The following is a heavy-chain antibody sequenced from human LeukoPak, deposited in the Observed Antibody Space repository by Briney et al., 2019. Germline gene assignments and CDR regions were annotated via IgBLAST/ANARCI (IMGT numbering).Heavy chain of an antibody. D-gene: IGHD6-6*01. CDR3: ARDPKYSSSATNNWFDP. CDR1: GDTFTTYG. V-gene: IGHV1-18*01. CDR2: ISAYNDNK. Sequence: ASVKVSCTASGDTFTTYGMSWARQAPGQGLEWMGWISAYNDNKNYAPTLQGRVTMTTDTSTSTAYMELRSLRSDDTAVYYCARDPKYSSSATNNWFDPWGQGTLVTVSP. J-gene: IGHJ5*02.